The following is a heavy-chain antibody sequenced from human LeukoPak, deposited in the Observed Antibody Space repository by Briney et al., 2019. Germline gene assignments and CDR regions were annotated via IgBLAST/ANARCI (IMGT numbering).Heavy chain of an antibody. D-gene: IGHD6-13*01. Sequence: SETLSLTCAVYGGSFSGYFWSWIRQPPGKGLEWIGEINHSGSTNYNPSLKSRVTISVDTSKNQFSLKLSSVTAADTAVYYCARGSVAAAGTRRYFQHWGQGTLVTVSS. J-gene: IGHJ1*01. CDR3: ARGSVAAAGTRRYFQH. CDR1: GGSFSGYF. V-gene: IGHV4-34*01. CDR2: INHSGST.